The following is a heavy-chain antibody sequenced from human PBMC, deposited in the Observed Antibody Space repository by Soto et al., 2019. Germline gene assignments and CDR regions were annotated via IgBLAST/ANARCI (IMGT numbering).Heavy chain of an antibody. Sequence: EVQLVEAGGGLVKPGGSLRLSCAASGFTSSNAGMSWVRQAPGKGLEWVGRIKSKTDGGTTDYAAPAEGRFTIPRDDSKNRLYLQMNSLKTEDTAVYYCTTYSSSWKFDYGGQGTLVTVSS. CDR3: TTYSSSWKFDY. CDR1: GFTSSNAG. D-gene: IGHD6-13*01. V-gene: IGHV3-15*01. CDR2: IKSKTDGGTT. J-gene: IGHJ4*02.